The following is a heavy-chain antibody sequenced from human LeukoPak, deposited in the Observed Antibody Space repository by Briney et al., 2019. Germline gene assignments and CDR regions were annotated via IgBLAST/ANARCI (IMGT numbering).Heavy chain of an antibody. CDR3: AKDATDGYFDY. CDR1: GFTFSSYG. V-gene: IGHV3-30*18. D-gene: IGHD2-15*01. J-gene: IGHJ4*02. CDR2: ISYDGSNK. Sequence: PGRSLRLSCAASGFTFSSYGMHWVRQAPGKGLEWVAVISYDGSNKYYADSVKGRFAISRDNSKNTLYLQMNGLRAEDTAVYYCAKDATDGYFDYWGQGTLVTVSS.